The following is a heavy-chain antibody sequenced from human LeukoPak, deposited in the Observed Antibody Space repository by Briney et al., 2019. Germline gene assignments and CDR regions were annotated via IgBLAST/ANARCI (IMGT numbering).Heavy chain of an antibody. J-gene: IGHJ4*02. V-gene: IGHV4-59*11. CDR2: IFYSGSA. CDR1: GGSTSTHY. D-gene: IGHD1-14*01. Sequence: SETLSLTCTVSGGSTSTHYWSWIRQPPGKGLEWVGFIFYSGSATYNPSLQSRLAISLDTSSNQFSLKLSSVTAADTAVYYCARVSVGGTGPDYWGQGTLVTVAS. CDR3: ARVSVGGTGPDY.